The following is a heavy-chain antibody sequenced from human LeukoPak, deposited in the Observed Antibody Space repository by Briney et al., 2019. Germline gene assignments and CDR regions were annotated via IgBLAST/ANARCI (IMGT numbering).Heavy chain of an antibody. CDR3: ARQYCGGDCYVFDY. D-gene: IGHD2-21*02. J-gene: IGHJ4*02. V-gene: IGHV4-4*09. CDR1: GGSISSYY. Sequence: SETLSLTCTVSGGSISSYYWSWIRQPPGKGLEWIGYIYASGSTNYNPSLKSRVTISVDTSKNQFSLKLSSVTAADTAVYYCARQYCGGDCYVFDYWGQGTLVTVSS. CDR2: IYASGST.